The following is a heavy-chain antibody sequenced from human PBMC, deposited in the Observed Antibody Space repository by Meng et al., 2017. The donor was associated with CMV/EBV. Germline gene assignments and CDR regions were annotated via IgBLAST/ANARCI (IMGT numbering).Heavy chain of an antibody. V-gene: IGHV1-46*01. CDR1: VYPFTSYY. D-gene: IGHD6-19*01. CDR3: ARDPHSGWLDY. Sequence: QGEVGLAGGGVKKPGDSGKVSCKQPVYPFTSYYMHLVRQAPGQGLELMGIINSSGGSTSYGKKCQGRVTMTRDTSTSTVYMELSSLRSEETAVYYCARDPHSGWLDYWGQGTLVTVSS. J-gene: IGHJ4*02. CDR2: INSSGGST.